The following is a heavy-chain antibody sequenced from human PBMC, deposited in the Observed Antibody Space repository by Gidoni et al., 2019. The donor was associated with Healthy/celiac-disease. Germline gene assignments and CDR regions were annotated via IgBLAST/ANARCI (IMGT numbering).Heavy chain of an antibody. V-gene: IGHV4-31*03. D-gene: IGHD5-12*01. CDR3: ARAWRLGAPDIYY. CDR1: GGPISSGGYY. J-gene: IGHJ4*02. Sequence: VQLQESGPGLVKPSQTLSLPCTVSGGPISSGGYYWSWSRQHPGKGLEWIGYIYYRGSTYYNPSLKSRVTISVDTSKNQFSLKLSSVTAADTAVYYCARAWRLGAPDIYYWGQGTLVTVSS. CDR2: IYYRGST.